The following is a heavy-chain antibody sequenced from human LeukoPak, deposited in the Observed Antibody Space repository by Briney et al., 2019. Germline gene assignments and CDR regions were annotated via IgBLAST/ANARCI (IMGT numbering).Heavy chain of an antibody. CDR2: AYYSGSS. V-gene: IGHV4-39*07. CDR1: GGSISGSNYY. J-gene: IGHJ4*02. CDR3: ARMKVVAATLGY. D-gene: IGHD2-15*01. Sequence: SETLSLTCTVSGGSISGSNYYWAWIRQPPGKTLEWIGSAYYSGSSYYNPSLKSRVTISVDTSKNQFSLKLSSVTAADTAVYYCARMKVVAATLGYWGQGTLVTVSS.